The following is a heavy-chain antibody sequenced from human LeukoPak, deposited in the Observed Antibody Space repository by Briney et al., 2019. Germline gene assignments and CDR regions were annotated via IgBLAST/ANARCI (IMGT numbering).Heavy chain of an antibody. D-gene: IGHD6-19*01. J-gene: IGHJ4*02. CDR3: ARGWGYFDY. CDR2: IYYTGTT. V-gene: IGHV4-59*01. CDR1: GGFISSYY. Sequence: SETLSLTCTVSGGFISSYYWSWIRQPPGKGLEWIGYIYYTGTTNYNPSLKSRLTISVDTSKNQFSLKLSSVTAADTAVYYCARGWGYFDYWGQGALVTVSS.